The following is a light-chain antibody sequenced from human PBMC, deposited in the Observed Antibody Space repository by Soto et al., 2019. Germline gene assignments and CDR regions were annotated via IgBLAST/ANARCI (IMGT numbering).Light chain of an antibody. CDR2: GAS. Sequence: DIQMTQSPSSLSASVGDRVTLTCQASQNIRNFLTWYQQKPGKAPRLLISGASSLEAGVPHRFSGSGFGTDFTLAISSLQSEDFATYYCQQYLDCSPTFGPGTRLEIK. CDR1: QNIRNF. J-gene: IGKJ5*01. V-gene: IGKV1-33*01. CDR3: QQYLDCSPT.